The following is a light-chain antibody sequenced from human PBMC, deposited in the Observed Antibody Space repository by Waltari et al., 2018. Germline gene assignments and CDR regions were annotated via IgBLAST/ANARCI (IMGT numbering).Light chain of an antibody. J-gene: IGKJ4*01. CDR1: QSISTW. CDR3: QQYNSFLLT. V-gene: IGKV1-5*03. Sequence: DIQMTQSPSTLSASVGDRVTITCRASQSISTWLAWYQLKPGKAPQLLIYQASTLKTGVPSRFSGSGSGTEFTLTISSLQPDDFATYYCQQYNSFLLTFGGGTKVEIK. CDR2: QAS.